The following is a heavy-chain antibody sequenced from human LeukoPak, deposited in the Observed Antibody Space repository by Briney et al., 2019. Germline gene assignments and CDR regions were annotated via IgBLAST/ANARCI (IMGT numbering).Heavy chain of an antibody. CDR3: ARAPLNYYDSSGNDYYFDY. CDR1: GGSISSADYF. Sequence: SQTLSLTCTVSGGSISSADYFWSWIRQPPGKGLEWIGYIYYSGSTYYKPSLKSRVTISLDTSKNQFSLKLSSVTAADTAVYYCARAPLNYYDSSGNDYYFDYWGQGTLVTVSS. CDR2: IYYSGST. D-gene: IGHD3-22*01. J-gene: IGHJ4*02. V-gene: IGHV4-30-4*01.